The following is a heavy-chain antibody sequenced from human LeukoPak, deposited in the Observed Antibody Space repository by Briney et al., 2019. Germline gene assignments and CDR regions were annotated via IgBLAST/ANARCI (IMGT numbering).Heavy chain of an antibody. V-gene: IGHV3-13*01. CDR1: GFTFSSYD. J-gene: IGHJ4*02. Sequence: GGSLRLSCAASGFTFSSYDMHWVRQATGKGLEWVSAIGTAGDTYYPGSVKGRFTISRENAKNSLYLQMNSLRAEDTAIYYCARGEDGVMAYDYWGQGTLVTVSS. D-gene: IGHD2-21*01. CDR3: ARGEDGVMAYDY. CDR2: IGTAGDT.